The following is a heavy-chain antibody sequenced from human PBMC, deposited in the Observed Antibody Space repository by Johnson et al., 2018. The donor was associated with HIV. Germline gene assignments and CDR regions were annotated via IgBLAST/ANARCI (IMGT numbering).Heavy chain of an antibody. J-gene: IGHJ3*02. D-gene: IGHD2-21*02. CDR2: ISSSGSTI. CDR1: GFTVISNH. CDR3: AREGTFCGGDCSDGIDI. Sequence: QVQLVESGGGLIQPGGSLRLSCVASGFTVISNHMSWVRQAPGKGLEWVSYISSSGSTIYYADSVKGRFTISRDNAKNSLYLQMNSLRAEDTALYYCAREGTFCGGDCSDGIDIWGQGTLVTVSS. V-gene: IGHV3-11*01.